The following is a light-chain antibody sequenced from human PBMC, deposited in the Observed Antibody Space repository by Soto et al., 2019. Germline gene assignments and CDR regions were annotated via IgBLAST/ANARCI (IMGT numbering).Light chain of an antibody. CDR2: GAS. J-gene: IGKJ2*01. CDR1: QSVSTN. V-gene: IGKV3-15*01. Sequence: EIVMTQSPATLSVSPGGRATLSCRASQSVSTNLGWYQQRPGQAPRLLIYGASTRATGIPARFSGSGSGTEFTLTISSLQSEDFALYYCQQYDYWYTFGQGTKLEIK. CDR3: QQYDYWYT.